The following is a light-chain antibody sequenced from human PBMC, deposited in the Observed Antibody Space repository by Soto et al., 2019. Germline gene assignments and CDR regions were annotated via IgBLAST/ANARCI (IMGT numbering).Light chain of an antibody. CDR3: QQYDSSPIT. CDR2: RAS. V-gene: IGKV3-20*01. Sequence: EIVWTQSPGTLSVSPGERATLSCSASQSVSRNLAWYQQKPGQAPRLLIYRASRRATGIPDRFSGSGSGTDFTLTISRLEPEDFAVYYCQQYDSSPITFGQGTLLEIK. CDR1: QSVSRN. J-gene: IGKJ5*01.